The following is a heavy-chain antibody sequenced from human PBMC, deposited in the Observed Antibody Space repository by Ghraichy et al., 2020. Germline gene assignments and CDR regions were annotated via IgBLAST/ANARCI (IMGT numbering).Heavy chain of an antibody. CDR1: GFAFSTYW. CDR3: SRGGVNQLLHDF. V-gene: IGHV3-7*03. D-gene: IGHD2-2*01. J-gene: IGHJ4*02. Sequence: GESLNISCAASGFAFSTYWMTWVRQAPGKGLEWVATLNQVGSEKYFVDSLKGRFTISRDNARNSLYLQMNSLRAEDTAVYYCSRGGVNQLLHDFWGQGTLVTVSS. CDR2: LNQVGSEK.